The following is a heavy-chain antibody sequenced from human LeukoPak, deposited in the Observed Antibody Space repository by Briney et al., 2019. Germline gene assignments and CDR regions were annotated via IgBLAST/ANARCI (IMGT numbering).Heavy chain of an antibody. CDR3: ARGRLVVTALDY. D-gene: IGHD2-21*02. CDR1: GFTFSTYW. CDR2: MKHDGSEK. V-gene: IGHV3-7*01. J-gene: IGHJ4*02. Sequence: GGSLRLSCAASGFTFSTYWMSWVRQAPGKGVEWVANMKHDGSEKYYVDSVKGRFTISRDNAKNSLYLQMNSLRAEDTAVYYCARGRLVVTALDYWGQGTLVTVSS.